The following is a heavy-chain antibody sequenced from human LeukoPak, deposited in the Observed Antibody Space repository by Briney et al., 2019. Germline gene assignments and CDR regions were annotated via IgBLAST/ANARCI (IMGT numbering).Heavy chain of an antibody. Sequence: ASVKVSCKASGYTFTSYGISWVRQAPGQGLEWMGWISAYNGNTNYAHKLQGRVTMTTNTSTSTAYMELRSLRSDDTAVYCCARRYYDILTGYQYDYWGQGTLVTVSS. J-gene: IGHJ4*02. CDR2: ISAYNGNT. D-gene: IGHD3-9*01. CDR1: GYTFTSYG. V-gene: IGHV1-18*01. CDR3: ARRYYDILTGYQYDY.